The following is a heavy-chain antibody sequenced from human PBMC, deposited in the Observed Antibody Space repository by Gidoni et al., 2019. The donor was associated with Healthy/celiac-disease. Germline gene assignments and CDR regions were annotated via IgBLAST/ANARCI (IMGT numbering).Heavy chain of an antibody. V-gene: IGHV4-39*01. D-gene: IGHD2-2*02. CDR3: ARPYTGYYYYGMDV. CDR1: GGSISSSSYY. CDR2: IYCSGST. J-gene: IGHJ6*02. Sequence: QLQLQESGPGLVKPSETLSLTCTVSGGSISSSSYYWGWIRQPPGKGLEWIGSIYCSGSTYYNPSLKSRVTRSVDTSKNQFSLKLSSVTAADTAVYYCARPYTGYYYYGMDVWGQGTTVTVSS.